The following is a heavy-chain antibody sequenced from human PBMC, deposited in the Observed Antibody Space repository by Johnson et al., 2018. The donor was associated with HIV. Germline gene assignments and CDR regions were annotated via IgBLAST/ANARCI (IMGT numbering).Heavy chain of an antibody. V-gene: IGHV3-30*02. Sequence: QVQLVESGGGVVQPGRSLRLSCAASGFTFSNYGIPWVRQAPGTGLYLLSFLHFACPSHSSSHSVDCLFTISSDNSKNILYLQIISLRPEDTAVDYCARSYSSLDPFDICGQGTMFTVSS. J-gene: IGHJ3*02. CDR1: GFTFSNYG. CDR2: LHFACPSH. CDR3: ARSYSSLDPFDI. D-gene: IGHD6-13*01.